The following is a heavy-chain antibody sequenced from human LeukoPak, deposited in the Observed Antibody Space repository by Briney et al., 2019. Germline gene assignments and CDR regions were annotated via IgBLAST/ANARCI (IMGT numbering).Heavy chain of an antibody. Sequence: GGSLRLSCAASGFTFSSYSMNWVRQAPGKGLEWVSSISSSSSYIYYADSVKGRFTISRDNAKNSLYLQMNSLRAEDTAVYYCATEMTTVTTVDYWGQGTLVTVSS. CDR3: ATEMTTVTTVDY. J-gene: IGHJ4*02. CDR2: ISSSSSYI. V-gene: IGHV3-21*01. D-gene: IGHD4-17*01. CDR1: GFTFSSYS.